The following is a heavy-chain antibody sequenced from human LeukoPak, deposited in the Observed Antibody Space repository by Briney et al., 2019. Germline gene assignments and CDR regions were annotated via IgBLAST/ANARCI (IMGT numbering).Heavy chain of an antibody. CDR3: ARDMMQGVMCY. Sequence: ASLKLSCKASGYSFIDYYIQWVRQAPGQGLEWVGWINPKNGGTNYAQNFRGRVTMTSDTSISTLYMELTTLRSDDTAVFYCARDMMQGVMCYWGQGTLVTVSS. CDR1: GYSFIDYY. V-gene: IGHV1-2*02. D-gene: IGHD3-16*01. CDR2: INPKNGGT. J-gene: IGHJ4*02.